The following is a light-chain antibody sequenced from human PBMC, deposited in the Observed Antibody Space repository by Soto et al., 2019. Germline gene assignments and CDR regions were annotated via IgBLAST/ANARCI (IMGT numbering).Light chain of an antibody. Sequence: QSVLTQPPSVSAAPGQRVTISCSVSSSNIGSNDVSWYQQLPGTAPKLLIYENIERPSGIPDRFSGSKSGTSATLGITGLQTGDEADYFCVTWDNSLSVGVFGGGTKLTVL. V-gene: IGLV1-51*02. CDR1: SSNIGSND. CDR3: VTWDNSLSVGV. CDR2: ENI. J-gene: IGLJ2*01.